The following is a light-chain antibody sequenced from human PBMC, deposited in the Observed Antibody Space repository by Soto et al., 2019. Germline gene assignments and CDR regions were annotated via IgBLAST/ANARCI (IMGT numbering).Light chain of an antibody. Sequence: QAVVTQPPSTSGTPGQRVTISCSGSSSNIGSSSVNWYQQLPGAAPKLLIYNDNKRPSGVPDRFSGSKSGTSASLAISGLQSEDEADYYCAAWDDSLKGVVFGGGTKLTVL. J-gene: IGLJ2*01. CDR1: SSNIGSSS. CDR2: NDN. CDR3: AAWDDSLKGVV. V-gene: IGLV1-44*01.